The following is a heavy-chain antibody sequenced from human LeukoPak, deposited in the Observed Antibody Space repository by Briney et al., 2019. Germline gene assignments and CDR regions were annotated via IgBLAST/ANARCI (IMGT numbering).Heavy chain of an antibody. CDR2: VSGNGVNT. CDR1: GLTFDNFA. D-gene: IGHD6-13*01. CDR3: TKDSSSLWYFDF. J-gene: IGHJ4*02. Sequence: GGSPRLSCAASGLTFDNFAMHWVRQTPGKGLEWVSLVSGNGVNTYYADSVKGRFTICRDNSKNSLYLQMNSLRTEDTALYFCTKDSSSLWYFDFWGQGALVTVSS. V-gene: IGHV3-43*02.